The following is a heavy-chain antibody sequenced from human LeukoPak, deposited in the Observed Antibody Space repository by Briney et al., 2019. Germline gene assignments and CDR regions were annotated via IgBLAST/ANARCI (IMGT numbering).Heavy chain of an antibody. V-gene: IGHV3-11*06. CDR1: GFTFSDYY. D-gene: IGHD3-10*01. J-gene: IGHJ4*02. Sequence: GGSLRLSCAASGFTFSDYYMSWIRQAPGKGLEWVSYISSSSSYTNYADSVKGRFTISRDNAKNSLYLQMTSLRAEDTAVYYCARPLSSGSPQGLPTSPHLDYWGQGTLVTVSS. CDR2: ISSSSSYT. CDR3: ARPLSSGSPQGLPTSPHLDY.